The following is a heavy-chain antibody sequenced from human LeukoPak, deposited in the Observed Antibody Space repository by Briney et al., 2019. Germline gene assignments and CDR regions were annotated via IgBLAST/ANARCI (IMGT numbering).Heavy chain of an antibody. J-gene: IGHJ3*02. Sequence: SQTLSLTCTVSGGSTSSGSYYWSWIRQPAGKGLEWIGRIYTSGSTNYNPSLKSRVTISVDTSKNQFSLKLSSVTAADTAVYYCARDLPRKLVPDAFDIWGQGTMVTVSS. CDR3: ARDLPRKLVPDAFDI. CDR2: IYTSGST. D-gene: IGHD6-13*01. CDR1: GGSTSSGSYY. V-gene: IGHV4-61*02.